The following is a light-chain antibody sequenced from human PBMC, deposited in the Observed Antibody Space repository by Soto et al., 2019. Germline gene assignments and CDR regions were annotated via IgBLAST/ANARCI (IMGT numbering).Light chain of an antibody. CDR3: QQYNSYSRT. J-gene: IGKJ1*01. CDR2: DAS. V-gene: IGKV1-5*01. Sequence: IQMTQSPSTLSASVGDRVTITCRASQTISIWLAWYQQRPGKAPKLLIYDASSLESGVPSRFSGSASGTEFTLTISSLQPDDSATYYCQQYNSYSRTFGQGTKVEVK. CDR1: QTISIW.